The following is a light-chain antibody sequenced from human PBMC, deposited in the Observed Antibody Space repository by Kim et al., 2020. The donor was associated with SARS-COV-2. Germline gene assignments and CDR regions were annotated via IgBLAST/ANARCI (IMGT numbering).Light chain of an antibody. Sequence: LSPWERATLSCRASQAIISNYFAWYQQKPGQTPRLLTYGASTRATGIPDRFSGSGSGTDFTLTISRLEPEDFAVYYCQQFGPSLTFGGGTKVDIK. CDR3: QQFGPSLT. CDR2: GAS. CDR1: QAIISNY. V-gene: IGKV3-20*01. J-gene: IGKJ4*01.